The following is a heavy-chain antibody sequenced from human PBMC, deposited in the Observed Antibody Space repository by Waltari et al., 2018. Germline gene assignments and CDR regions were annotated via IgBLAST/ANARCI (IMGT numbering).Heavy chain of an antibody. D-gene: IGHD3-3*01. CDR2: INHSGST. CDR3: ARGHTSKYYDFWSGYSNWFDP. J-gene: IGHJ5*02. Sequence: QVQLQQWGAGLLKPSETLSLTCAVYGGSFSGYYWRWIRQPPGKGLEWIGEINHSGSTNYNPPLKSRVTISVDTSKNQFSLKLSSLTAADTAVYYCARGHTSKYYDFWSGYSNWFDPWGQGTLVTVSS. CDR1: GGSFSGYY. V-gene: IGHV4-34*01.